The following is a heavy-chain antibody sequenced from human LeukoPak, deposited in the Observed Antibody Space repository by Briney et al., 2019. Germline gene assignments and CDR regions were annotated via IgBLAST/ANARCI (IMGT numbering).Heavy chain of an antibody. CDR2: TYYRSKWYN. Sequence: SQTLSLTCAISGDSVSSNSAAWNWIRQSPSRGLEGLGRTYYRSKWYNDYAVSVKSRITINPDTSKNQFSLQLNSVTPEDTAVYYCARDVVGCSGGSCYYYYYGMDVWGQGTTVTVSS. V-gene: IGHV6-1*01. CDR1: GDSVSSNSAA. CDR3: ARDVVGCSGGSCYYYYYGMDV. J-gene: IGHJ6*02. D-gene: IGHD2-15*01.